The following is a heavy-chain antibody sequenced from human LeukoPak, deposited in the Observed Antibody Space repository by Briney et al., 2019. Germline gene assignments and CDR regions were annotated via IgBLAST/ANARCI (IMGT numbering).Heavy chain of an antibody. CDR2: LNPNSGGT. CDR1: GYTFTGYY. D-gene: IGHD2-15*01. V-gene: IGHV1-2*06. J-gene: IGHJ4*02. CDR3: ARDCSGGSCYSGYDY. Sequence: ASVEVSCKAAGYTFTGYYMHWVRQAPGQGLEWMGRLNPNSGGTNYAQKFQGRVTMTRDTSISTAYMELSRLRSDDTAVYYCARDCSGGSCYSGYDYWGQGTLVTVSS.